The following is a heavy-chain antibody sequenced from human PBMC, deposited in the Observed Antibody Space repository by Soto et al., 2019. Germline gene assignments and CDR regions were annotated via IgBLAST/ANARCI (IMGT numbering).Heavy chain of an antibody. Sequence: PGGSLRLSCAASGFTFSSYAMSWVRQAPGKGLEWVSAISGSGGSTYYADSVKGRFTISRDNSKNTLYLQMNSLRAEDTAVYYCAKDPLRVTVPAAVVDYWGQGTLVTVSS. CDR3: AKDPLRVTVPAAVVDY. D-gene: IGHD2-2*01. J-gene: IGHJ4*02. CDR1: GFTFSSYA. CDR2: ISGSGGST. V-gene: IGHV3-23*01.